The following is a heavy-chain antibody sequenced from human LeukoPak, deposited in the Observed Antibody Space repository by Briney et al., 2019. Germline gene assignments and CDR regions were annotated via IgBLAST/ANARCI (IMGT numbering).Heavy chain of an antibody. CDR1: DGSFSGYY. Sequence: PSETLSLTCAVYDGSFSGYYWSWIRQPSGQGLEWIGEINDSGSTNYNPSLKSRFTISVDTSKNQFSLKLSFVTAADTAVYYCARGYDCSSSSCYTLFDLWGQGTLVTVSS. CDR3: ARGYDCSSSSCYTLFDL. CDR2: INDSGST. D-gene: IGHD2-2*02. J-gene: IGHJ4*02. V-gene: IGHV4-34*01.